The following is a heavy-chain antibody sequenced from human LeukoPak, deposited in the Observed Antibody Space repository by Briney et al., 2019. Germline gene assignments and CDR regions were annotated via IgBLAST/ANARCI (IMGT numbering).Heavy chain of an antibody. J-gene: IGHJ4*02. V-gene: IGHV3-15*01. CDR3: TTDGGIQLGDSGY. Sequence: PGRSLRLSCAASGFTFSNAWMSWVRQAPGKGLEWVGRIKSKTDGGTTDYAAPVKGRFTISRDDSKNTLYLQMNSLKTEDTAVYYCTTDGGIQLGDSGYWGQGTLVTASS. CDR1: GFTFSNAW. D-gene: IGHD5-18*01. CDR2: IKSKTDGGTT.